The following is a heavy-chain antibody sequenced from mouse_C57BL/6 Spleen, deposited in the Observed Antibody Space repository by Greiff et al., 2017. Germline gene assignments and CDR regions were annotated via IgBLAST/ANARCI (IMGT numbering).Heavy chain of an antibody. J-gene: IGHJ1*03. CDR2: IDPENGDT. Sequence: VQLKESGAELVRPGASVKLSCTASGFNIKDDYMHWVKQRPEQGLEWIGWIDPENGDTEYAPKFQGKATITADTSSNTAYLQLSSLTSEDTAVYYCTTGDHEGYFDVWGTGTTVTVSS. CDR3: TTGDHEGYFDV. CDR1: GFNIKDDY. V-gene: IGHV14-4*01.